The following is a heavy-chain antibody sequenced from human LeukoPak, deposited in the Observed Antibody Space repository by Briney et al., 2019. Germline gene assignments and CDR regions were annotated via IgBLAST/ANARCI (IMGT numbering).Heavy chain of an antibody. CDR1: GGSISSSSYY. D-gene: IGHD2-21*02. J-gene: IGHJ5*02. CDR3: ARHWVVVTARDNWFDP. Sequence: TETLSLTCTVSGGSISSSSYYWGWIRQPPGKGLEWIGGIYYSGSTYSNPSLKSRVTISVDTSKNQFSLKLSSVTAADTAVYYCARHWVVVTARDNWFDPWGQGTLVTVSS. V-gene: IGHV4-39*01. CDR2: IYYSGST.